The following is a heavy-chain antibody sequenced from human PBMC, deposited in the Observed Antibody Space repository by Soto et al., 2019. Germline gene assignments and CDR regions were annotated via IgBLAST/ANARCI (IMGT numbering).Heavy chain of an antibody. CDR3: ARDQGITTFGVYSMYYYGMDV. D-gene: IGHD3-3*01. V-gene: IGHV1-3*01. Sequence: GASVKVSCKASGYTFTTYVMQWVRQAPGQRLEWMGWINAGNDNTKYSEKFQGRVTITRDTSASTVYMELSSLSSEDTAVYYCARDQGITTFGVYSMYYYGMDVWGQGTTVTVSS. J-gene: IGHJ6*02. CDR1: GYTFTTYV. CDR2: INAGNDNT.